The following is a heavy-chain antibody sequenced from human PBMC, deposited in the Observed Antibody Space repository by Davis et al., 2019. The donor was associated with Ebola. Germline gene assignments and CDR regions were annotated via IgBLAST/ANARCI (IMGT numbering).Heavy chain of an antibody. Sequence: PGGSLRLSCAASGFTFSSYGMHWVRQAPGKGLEWVAVISYDGSNKYYADSVKGRFTISRDNSKNTLYLQMNSLRAEDTAVYNCAKEGGYSYGYNYFDCWGQGTLVTVSS. CDR1: GFTFSSYG. CDR3: AKEGGYSYGYNYFDC. D-gene: IGHD5-18*01. CDR2: ISYDGSNK. V-gene: IGHV3-30*18. J-gene: IGHJ4*02.